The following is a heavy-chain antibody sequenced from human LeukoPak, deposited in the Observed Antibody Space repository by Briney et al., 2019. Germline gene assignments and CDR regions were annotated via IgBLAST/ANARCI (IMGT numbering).Heavy chain of an antibody. CDR1: GGSITSSSYY. Sequence: PPETLSLTCAVSGGSITSSSYYWGWVRHPPGKGLEWIVSIYYSGSTYYNPSLKSRVTISVDTSKNQFSLKLSSVTAADTAVYYCASSRYYYGSGSYSIRLDYWGQGTLVTVSS. D-gene: IGHD3-10*01. CDR3: ASSRYYYGSGSYSIRLDY. CDR2: IYYSGST. V-gene: IGHV4-39*07. J-gene: IGHJ4*02.